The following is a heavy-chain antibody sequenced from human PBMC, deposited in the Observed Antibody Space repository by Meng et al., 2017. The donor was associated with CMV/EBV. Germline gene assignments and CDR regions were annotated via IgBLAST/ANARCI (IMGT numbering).Heavy chain of an antibody. Sequence: GESLKISCAASGFTFSSYWMSWVRQAPGKGLEWVANIKQDGSEKYYVDSVKGRFTISRDNAKNSLYLQMNSLRAEDTAVYYCACGLYYYYGMDVRGQGTTVTVSS. CDR3: ACGLYYYYGMDV. CDR1: GFTFSSYW. D-gene: IGHD1-26*01. CDR2: IKQDGSEK. V-gene: IGHV3-7*01. J-gene: IGHJ6*02.